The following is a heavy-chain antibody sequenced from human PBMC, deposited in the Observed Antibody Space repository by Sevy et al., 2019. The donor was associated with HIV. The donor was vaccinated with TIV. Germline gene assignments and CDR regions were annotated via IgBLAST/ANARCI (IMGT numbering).Heavy chain of an antibody. V-gene: IGHV1-3*04. CDR2: INTANGNT. D-gene: IGHD2-2*01. CDR1: GYTFSYYA. Sequence: KVSCKASGYTFSYYAVHWVRQAPGQRLEWMGWINTANGNTKYSQKFQGRLTITRDTSASIVYMQLSSLRSEDTAVYYCARDPGGLPAAMMGWFDPWGQGTLVTVSS. J-gene: IGHJ5*02. CDR3: ARDPGGLPAAMMGWFDP.